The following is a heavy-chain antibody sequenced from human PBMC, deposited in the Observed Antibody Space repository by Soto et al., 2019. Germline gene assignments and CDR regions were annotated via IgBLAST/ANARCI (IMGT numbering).Heavy chain of an antibody. D-gene: IGHD1-26*01. CDR3: ARVASGSYDWFDP. CDR2: INSDGSRT. J-gene: IGHJ5*02. Sequence: EMQLVESGGDLVQPGGSLRLSCAASKFSFSGYSLHWVRQPPGKGPMWVSRINSDGSRTTYADSVKGRFTISRDNAKNTLFLQMNSLRAEDTAVYYCARVASGSYDWFDPWGQGTLVTVSS. CDR1: KFSFSGYS. V-gene: IGHV3-74*01.